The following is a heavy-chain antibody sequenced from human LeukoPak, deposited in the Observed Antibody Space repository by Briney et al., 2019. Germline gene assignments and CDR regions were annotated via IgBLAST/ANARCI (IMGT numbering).Heavy chain of an antibody. Sequence: GESLKISCKGSGYSFTSYWIGWVRQMPGKGLEWMGIIYPGDSDTRYSPSFQGQVTISADKSISTAYLQWSSLKASDTAMYYCARAWTRIGTYYDFWSGYFSNIWGYYFDYWGQGTLVTVSS. CDR3: ARAWTRIGTYYDFWSGYFSNIWGYYFDY. CDR1: GYSFTSYW. V-gene: IGHV5-51*01. CDR2: IYPGDSDT. J-gene: IGHJ4*02. D-gene: IGHD3-3*01.